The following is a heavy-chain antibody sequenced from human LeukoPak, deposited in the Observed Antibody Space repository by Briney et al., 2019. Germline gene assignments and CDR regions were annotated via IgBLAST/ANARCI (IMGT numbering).Heavy chain of an antibody. CDR1: GFTFTSYA. V-gene: IGHV3-23*01. J-gene: IGHJ6*02. D-gene: IGHD6-13*01. Sequence: GGSLRLSCAAPGFTFTSYAMSWVRQAPGKGLEWVSVISGSGGSTYYADSVKGRFTISRDKSKNTLYLQMNSLRAEDTAAYYCAKDLYSSSFYGMDVWGQGTTVTVSS. CDR2: ISGSGGST. CDR3: AKDLYSSSFYGMDV.